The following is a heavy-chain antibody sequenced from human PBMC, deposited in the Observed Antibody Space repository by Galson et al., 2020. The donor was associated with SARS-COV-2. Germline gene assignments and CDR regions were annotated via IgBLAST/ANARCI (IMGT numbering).Heavy chain of an antibody. CDR2: IRGDGSET. D-gene: IGHD6-19*01. Sequence: GGSLRLSCALSGFTFKDYWMSWVRQAPGKGLEWVANIRGDGSETNYVDSVKGRFSISRDNAVDTLYLQMNSLRVEDTAVYYCTREGWQGGYWGQGTRVTVSS. V-gene: IGHV3-7*01. J-gene: IGHJ4*02. CDR3: TREGWQGGY. CDR1: GFTFKDYW.